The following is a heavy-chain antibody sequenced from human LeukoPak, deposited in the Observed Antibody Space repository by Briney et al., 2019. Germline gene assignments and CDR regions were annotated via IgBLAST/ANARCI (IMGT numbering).Heavy chain of an antibody. J-gene: IGHJ5*02. Sequence: PSETLSLTCTVSGGSISSSSYYWGWIRQPPGKGLEWIGSIYYNGSTYYNPSLKSRVTISVDTSKNQFSLKLSSVTAADTAVYYCAREGYSSAWYGLGGNWFDPWGQGTLVTVSS. CDR3: AREGYSSAWYGLGGNWFDP. CDR1: GGSISSSSYY. CDR2: IYYNGST. V-gene: IGHV4-39*07. D-gene: IGHD6-19*01.